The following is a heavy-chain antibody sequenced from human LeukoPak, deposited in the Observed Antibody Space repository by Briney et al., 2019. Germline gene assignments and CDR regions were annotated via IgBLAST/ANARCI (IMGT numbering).Heavy chain of an antibody. CDR2: ISGSGGST. Sequence: GGSLRLSCAASGFTFSSYAMSWVRQAPGKGLEWVSAISGSGGSTYYADSVKGRFTISRDNAKNSLYLQMNSLRAEDTAVYYCARDYSGSSPFDYWGQGTLVTVSS. V-gene: IGHV3-23*01. CDR1: GFTFSSYA. D-gene: IGHD4-23*01. CDR3: ARDYSGSSPFDY. J-gene: IGHJ4*02.